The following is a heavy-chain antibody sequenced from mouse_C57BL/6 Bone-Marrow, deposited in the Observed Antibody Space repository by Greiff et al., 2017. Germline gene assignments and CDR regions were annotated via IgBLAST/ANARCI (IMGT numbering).Heavy chain of an antibody. CDR3: ARGYDYDYAMDY. CDR1: GYSFTDYN. J-gene: IGHJ4*01. Sequence: EVQLQQSGPELVKPGASVKISCKASGYSFTDYNMNWVKQSRGKGLEWIGVINPNYGTTSYNQKFKGKATMTVDQSSSTAYMQLNSLTSEDSAVYYCARGYDYDYAMDYWGQGTSVTVSS. V-gene: IGHV1-39*01. CDR2: INPNYGTT. D-gene: IGHD2-4*01.